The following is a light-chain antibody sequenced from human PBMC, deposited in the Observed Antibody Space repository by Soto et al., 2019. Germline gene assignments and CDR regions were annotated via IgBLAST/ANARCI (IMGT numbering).Light chain of an antibody. Sequence: EIVLTQSPATLSSFPGDRVTLSCRASQYINTRLAWYQHRPGQAPRLLIYQTSIRAAGIPARLSASGSGTDFTLTISDVQPEDFALYYCHQRQSWPRTFGQGTKVDIX. CDR1: QYINTR. V-gene: IGKV3-11*01. CDR3: HQRQSWPRT. J-gene: IGKJ1*01. CDR2: QTS.